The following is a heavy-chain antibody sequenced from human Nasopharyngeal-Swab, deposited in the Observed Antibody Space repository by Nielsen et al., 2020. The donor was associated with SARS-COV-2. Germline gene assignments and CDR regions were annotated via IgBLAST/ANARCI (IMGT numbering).Heavy chain of an antibody. CDR1: GGTFSSYA. J-gene: IGHJ5*02. V-gene: IGHV1-69*13. CDR2: IIPIFGTA. CDR3: ARQYYYGSGSYYNPNWFDP. D-gene: IGHD3-10*01. Sequence: SVKVYCKASGGTFSSYAISWVRQAPGQGLEWMGGIIPIFGTANYAQKFQGRVTITADESTSTAYMELSSMRSEDTAVYYCARQYYYGSGSYYNPNWFDPWGQGTLVTVSS.